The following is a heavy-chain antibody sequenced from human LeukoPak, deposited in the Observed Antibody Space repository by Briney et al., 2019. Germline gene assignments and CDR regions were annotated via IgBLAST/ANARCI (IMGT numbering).Heavy chain of an antibody. CDR3: ARIFGVVIDY. V-gene: IGHV4-59*01. CDR1: GGSISSNY. D-gene: IGHD3-3*01. J-gene: IGHJ4*02. Sequence: SETLSLTCTVSGGSISSNYWSWIRQPPGKGQEWIGYIHYSGSTYYNPSLKSRVTMSLDTSKNLFSLKLSSVTAADTAVYYCARIFGVVIDYWGPGTLVTVSS. CDR2: IHYSGST.